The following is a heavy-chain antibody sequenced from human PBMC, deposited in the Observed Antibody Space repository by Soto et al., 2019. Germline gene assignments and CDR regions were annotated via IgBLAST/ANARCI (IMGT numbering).Heavy chain of an antibody. CDR1: GGSISSSNW. Sequence: PSETLSLTCAVSGGSISSSNWWSWVRQPPGKGLEWIGEIYPSGSPNYNPSLKSRVAMSVDTSKNHFSLRLSSVTAAGTAVYYCARDRATGTFDPWGQGTPVTVSS. CDR3: ARDRATGTFDP. CDR2: IYPSGSP. J-gene: IGHJ5*02. V-gene: IGHV4-4*02.